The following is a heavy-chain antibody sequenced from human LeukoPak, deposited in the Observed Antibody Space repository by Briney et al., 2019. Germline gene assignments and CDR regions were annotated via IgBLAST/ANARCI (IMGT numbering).Heavy chain of an antibody. J-gene: IGHJ4*02. V-gene: IGHV4-4*02. D-gene: IGHD3-10*01. CDR1: GGSISSSNW. CDR2: IYHSGST. Sequence: SETLSLTCAVSGGSISSSNWWSWVRQPPGKGLEWIGEIYHSGSTNYNPSLKSRVTISVDTSKNQFSLKLSSVTAADTAVYYCARDSPAHTSYYYGSGSYKSGFDYWGQGTLVTVSS. CDR3: ARDSPAHTSYYYGSGSYKSGFDY.